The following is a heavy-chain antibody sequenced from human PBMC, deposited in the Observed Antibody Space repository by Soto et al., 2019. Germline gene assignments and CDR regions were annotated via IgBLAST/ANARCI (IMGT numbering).Heavy chain of an antibody. J-gene: IGHJ4*02. V-gene: IGHV5-51*01. D-gene: IGHD5-12*01. CDR3: ARAPPGRDGYNRFDF. CDR1: GYAFSDYW. Sequence: GESLKISCKTSGYAFSDYWIAWVRQMPGKGLEWMGIIYPGDSDTRYSPSFPGQVTISADKSISIAYLQWSSLKASDSAIYYCARAPPGRDGYNRFDFWGQGTLVTVSS. CDR2: IYPGDSDT.